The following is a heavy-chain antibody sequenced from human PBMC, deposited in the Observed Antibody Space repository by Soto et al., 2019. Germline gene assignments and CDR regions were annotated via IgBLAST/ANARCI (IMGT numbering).Heavy chain of an antibody. CDR3: ARGNSPMVRGVIITNYYFDY. CDR2: IYYSGST. Sequence: SDTLSLTCTVSGGSISSGGYYWSWIRQPPGKGLEWIGYIYYSGSTYYNPSLKSRVTISVDTSKNQFSLKLSSVTAADTAVYYCARGNSPMVRGVIITNYYFDYWGQGTLVTVSS. J-gene: IGHJ4*02. V-gene: IGHV4-30-4*02. CDR1: GGSISSGGYY. D-gene: IGHD3-10*01.